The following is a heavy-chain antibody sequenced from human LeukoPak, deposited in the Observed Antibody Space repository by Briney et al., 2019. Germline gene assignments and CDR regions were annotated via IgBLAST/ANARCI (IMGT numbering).Heavy chain of an antibody. CDR3: ARHTRYYDFWSASDY. CDR1: EYTFTGYY. D-gene: IGHD3-3*01. Sequence: ASVKVSCKASEYTFTGYYMHWIRQAPGQGLEWMGWINPKSGATNSAQKFQGRVTMTRDTSISTAYMELSRLRSDDTAVYYCARHTRYYDFWSASDYWGQGTLVTVSS. CDR2: INPKSGAT. J-gene: IGHJ4*02. V-gene: IGHV1-2*02.